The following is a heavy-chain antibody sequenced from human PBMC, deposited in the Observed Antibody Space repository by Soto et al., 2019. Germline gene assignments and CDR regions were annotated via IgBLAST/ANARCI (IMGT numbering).Heavy chain of an antibody. CDR1: EFTFSYYY. Sequence: GGSLRLSCAASEFTFSYYYMSWIRQAPGKGLEWVSYISSSGSTIYYADSVKGRFTISRDNAKNSLYLQMNSLRVEDTAVYYCARGSASGWLPSFDYWGQGTLVTVS. J-gene: IGHJ4*02. CDR2: ISSSGSTI. D-gene: IGHD6-19*01. V-gene: IGHV3-11*01. CDR3: ARGSASGWLPSFDY.